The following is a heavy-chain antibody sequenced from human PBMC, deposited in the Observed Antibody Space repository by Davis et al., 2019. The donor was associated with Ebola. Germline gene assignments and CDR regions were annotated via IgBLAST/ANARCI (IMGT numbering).Heavy chain of an antibody. Sequence: PGGSLRLSCKGSGYSFTSYWIGWVRQMPGKGLEWMGIIYPGDSDTRYSPSFQGQVTISADKSISTAYLQWSSLKASDTAMYYCARHFDRITGTTGVSYWGQGTLVTVSS. CDR2: IYPGDSDT. D-gene: IGHD1-7*01. J-gene: IGHJ4*02. CDR3: ARHFDRITGTTGVSY. V-gene: IGHV5-51*01. CDR1: GYSFTSYW.